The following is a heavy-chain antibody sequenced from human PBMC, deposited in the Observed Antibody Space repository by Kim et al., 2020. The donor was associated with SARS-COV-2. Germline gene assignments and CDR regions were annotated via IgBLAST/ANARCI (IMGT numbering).Heavy chain of an antibody. Sequence: SETLSLTCTVSGGSISSYYWSWIRQPAGKGLDWIGRIYTSGSPNYNPSLKSRVTMSVDTSKNQFSLKLSSVTAADTAVYYCARGNLRFLGIDYWGQGTLVTVSS. CDR3: ARGNLRFLGIDY. CDR1: GGSISSYY. D-gene: IGHD3-3*01. CDR2: IYTSGSP. J-gene: IGHJ4*02. V-gene: IGHV4-4*07.